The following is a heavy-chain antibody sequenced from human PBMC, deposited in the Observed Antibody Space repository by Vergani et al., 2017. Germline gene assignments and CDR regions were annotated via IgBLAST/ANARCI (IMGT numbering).Heavy chain of an antibody. J-gene: IGHJ4*02. Sequence: QVQLVQYGAEVKKPGASVKVSCKVSGYTLTELSMHWVRQAPGKGLEWMGGFDPEDGETIYAQKFQGRVTMTEDTSTDTAYMELSSLRSEDTAVYYCATAYCGGDCYYPSADYWGQGTLVTVSS. CDR2: FDPEDGET. CDR3: ATAYCGGDCYYPSADY. V-gene: IGHV1-24*01. CDR1: GYTLTELS. D-gene: IGHD2-21*01.